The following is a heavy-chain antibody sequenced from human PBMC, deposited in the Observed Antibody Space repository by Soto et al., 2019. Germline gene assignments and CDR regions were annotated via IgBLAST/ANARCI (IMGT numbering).Heavy chain of an antibody. CDR3: ARYYDFWSAFDY. CDR1: GYTFTTYT. J-gene: IGHJ4*02. V-gene: IGHV1-3*01. D-gene: IGHD3-3*01. CDR2: INAGDGNT. Sequence: ASVKVSCKTSGYTFTTYTIHWVRQAPGQSLQWMGWINAGDGNTKYSQKFQGRVTITRDTSARTAYMELRSLTSEDTAVYFCARYYDFWSAFDYWGQGTLVTVSS.